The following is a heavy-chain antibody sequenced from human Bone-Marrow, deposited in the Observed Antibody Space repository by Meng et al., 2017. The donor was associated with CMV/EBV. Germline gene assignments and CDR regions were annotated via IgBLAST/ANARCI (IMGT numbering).Heavy chain of an antibody. V-gene: IGHV5-51*01. CDR1: GYSFTSYW. D-gene: IGHD6-13*01. CDR3: ARKPLAAAGHNWFDP. CDR2: IYPGDSDT. J-gene: IGHJ5*02. Sequence: GESLKISCKGSGYSFTSYWIGWVRQMPGKGLEWMGIIYPGDSDTRYSPSFQGQVTISADKSISTAYLQWSSLKASDTAMYYCARKPLAAAGHNWFDPWGQGTLVTVSS.